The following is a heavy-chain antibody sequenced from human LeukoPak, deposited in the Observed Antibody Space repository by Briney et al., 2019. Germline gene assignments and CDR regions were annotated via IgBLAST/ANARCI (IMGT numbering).Heavy chain of an antibody. CDR3: AKDEQWLVQTFDY. Sequence: PGGSLRLSCAASGFTFSSYAMSWVRQAPGKGLEWVSAISGSGGSTYYADSVKGQFTISRDNSKNTLYLQMNSLRAEDTAVYYCAKDEQWLVQTFDYWGQGTLVTVSS. CDR2: ISGSGGST. CDR1: GFTFSSYA. J-gene: IGHJ4*02. D-gene: IGHD6-19*01. V-gene: IGHV3-23*01.